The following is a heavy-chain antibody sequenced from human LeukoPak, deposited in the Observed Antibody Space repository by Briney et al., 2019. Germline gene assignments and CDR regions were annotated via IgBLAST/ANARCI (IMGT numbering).Heavy chain of an antibody. V-gene: IGHV3-9*01. CDR1: GFTFDDYA. CDR3: AKDITLRFGEFGAFDI. Sequence: PGGSLRLSCAASGFTFDDYAMHWVRQAPGKGLEWVSGISWNSGSIGYADSVKGRFTISRDNAKNSLYLQMNSLRAEDTALYYCAKDITLRFGEFGAFDIWGQGTMVTVSS. CDR2: ISWNSGSI. D-gene: IGHD3-10*01. J-gene: IGHJ3*02.